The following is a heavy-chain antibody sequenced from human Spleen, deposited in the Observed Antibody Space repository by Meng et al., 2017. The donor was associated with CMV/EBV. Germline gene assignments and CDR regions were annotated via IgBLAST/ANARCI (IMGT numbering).Heavy chain of an antibody. J-gene: IGHJ6*02. CDR1: GFTFSVYE. CDR2: ISSSGTTI. D-gene: IGHD5-12*01. Sequence: GESLKISCAATGFTFSVYEMNWVRQAPGKGLEWVSYISSSGTTIYYADSVKGRFTISRDNAKKSLYLQMHSLRGEDTAAYYCVRLYNGYTLDESVDIWGQGTTVTVSS. V-gene: IGHV3-48*03. CDR3: VRLYNGYTLDESVDI.